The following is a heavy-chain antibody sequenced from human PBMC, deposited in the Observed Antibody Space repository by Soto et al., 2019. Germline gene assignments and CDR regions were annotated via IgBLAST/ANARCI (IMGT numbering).Heavy chain of an antibody. CDR1: GYTLTELS. CDR2: FDPEDGET. CDR3: ARGLSTMVRAAYPPYYYYYGMDV. D-gene: IGHD3-10*01. V-gene: IGHV1-24*01. J-gene: IGHJ6*02. Sequence: ASVKVSCKVSGYTLTELSMHWVRQAPGKGLEWMGGFDPEDGETIYAQKFQGRVTMTEDTSTDAAYMELSSLRSEDTAVYYCARGLSTMVRAAYPPYYYYYGMDVWGQGTTVTVSS.